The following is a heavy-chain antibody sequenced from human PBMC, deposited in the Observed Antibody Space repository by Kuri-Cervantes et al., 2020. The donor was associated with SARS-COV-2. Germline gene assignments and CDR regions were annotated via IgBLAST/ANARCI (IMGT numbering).Heavy chain of an antibody. J-gene: IGHJ2*01. CDR3: ARHLWATVSTRYFDL. Sequence: SETLSLTCAVYGGSFSGFHWSWIRQPPGKGLEWIGEINHSGGTNYNPSLKSRVTISVDTSKNQFSLRLTSVTAADTAVYYCARHLWATVSTRYFDLWGRGTLVTVSS. D-gene: IGHD4-17*01. CDR1: GGSFSGFH. CDR2: INHSGGT. V-gene: IGHV4-34*01.